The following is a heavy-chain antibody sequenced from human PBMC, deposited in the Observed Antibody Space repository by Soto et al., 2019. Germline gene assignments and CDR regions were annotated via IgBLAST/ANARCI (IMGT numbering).Heavy chain of an antibody. CDR3: AKGYCSSTSCYYHYYMDV. D-gene: IGHD2-2*01. J-gene: IGHJ6*03. V-gene: IGHV3-9*01. CDR1: GFTFDDYA. CDR2: ISWNSGSI. Sequence: EVQLVESGGGLVQPGRSLRLSCAASGFTFDDYAMHWVRQAPGKGLEWVSGISWNSGSIGYADSEKGRFTISRDNAKNSLYLQMNSLRAEDTALYYCAKGYCSSTSCYYHYYMDVWGKGTTVTVSS.